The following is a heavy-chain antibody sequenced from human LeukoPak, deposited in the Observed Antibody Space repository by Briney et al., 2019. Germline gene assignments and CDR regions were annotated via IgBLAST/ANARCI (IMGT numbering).Heavy chain of an antibody. CDR3: ARQYYYDSSGYYPIDY. CDR2: IIPILGIA. V-gene: IGHV1-69*04. Sequence: SVKVSCKASGGTFSSYAISWLRQAPGQGLEWMGRIIPILGIANYAQKFQGRVTITADKSTSTAYMELSSLRSEDTAVYYCARQYYYDSSGYYPIDYWGQGTLVTVSS. CDR1: GGTFSSYA. D-gene: IGHD3-22*01. J-gene: IGHJ4*02.